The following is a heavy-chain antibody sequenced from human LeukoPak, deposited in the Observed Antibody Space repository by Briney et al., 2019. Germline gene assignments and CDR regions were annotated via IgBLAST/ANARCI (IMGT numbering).Heavy chain of an antibody. CDR3: AKDLHSRSWYADLCYYYGMDV. Sequence: GGSLRLSCAASGFTFSSYAMSWVRQAPGKGLEWVSAISGSGGSTYYADSVKGRFTISRDNSKNTLYLQMNSLRAEDTAVYYCAKDLHSRSWYADLCYYYGMDVWGQGTTVTVSS. V-gene: IGHV3-23*01. J-gene: IGHJ6*02. CDR1: GFTFSSYA. CDR2: ISGSGGST. D-gene: IGHD6-13*01.